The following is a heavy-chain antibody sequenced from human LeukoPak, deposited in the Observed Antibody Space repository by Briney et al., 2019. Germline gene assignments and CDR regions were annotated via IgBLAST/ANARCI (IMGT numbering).Heavy chain of an antibody. Sequence: GESLKISCKGSGYSFTSYWIGWVRQMPGKGLEWMGIIYPGDSDTRYSPSFQGQVTISVDKSISTAYLQWSSLKASDTAMYYCAKISAYRSSVNYMDVWGKGTTVTVSS. V-gene: IGHV5-51*01. D-gene: IGHD1-14*01. J-gene: IGHJ6*03. CDR2: IYPGDSDT. CDR3: AKISAYRSSVNYMDV. CDR1: GYSFTSYW.